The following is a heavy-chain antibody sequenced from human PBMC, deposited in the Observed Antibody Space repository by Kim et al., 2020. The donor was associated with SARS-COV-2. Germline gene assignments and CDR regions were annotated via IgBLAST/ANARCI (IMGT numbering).Heavy chain of an antibody. CDR3: ARDAVYYGSGSPRYGMDV. D-gene: IGHD3-10*01. J-gene: IGHJ6*02. Sequence: GRFTISRDNSKNTLYLQMNSLRAEDTAVYYCARDAVYYGSGSPRYGMDVWGQGTTVTVSS. V-gene: IGHV3-30*01.